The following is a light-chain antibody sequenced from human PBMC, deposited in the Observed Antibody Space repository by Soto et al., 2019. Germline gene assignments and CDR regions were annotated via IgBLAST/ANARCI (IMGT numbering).Light chain of an antibody. Sequence: EIVLTQSPATLSLSPGERATLSCRASQSVSSYLAWYQQQPGQAPRLLIYDASNRATGIPARFSGSGSGTDFTLTFSCLEPADFAVYYCDHRSNWPRTFGQGTKVQVE. J-gene: IGKJ1*01. CDR1: QSVSSY. CDR3: DHRSNWPRT. CDR2: DAS. V-gene: IGKV3-11*01.